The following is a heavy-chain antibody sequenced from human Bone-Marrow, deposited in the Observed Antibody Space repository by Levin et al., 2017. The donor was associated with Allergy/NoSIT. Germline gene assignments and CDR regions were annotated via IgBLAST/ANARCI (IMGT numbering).Heavy chain of an antibody. D-gene: IGHD6-13*01. CDR2: IFHSGIT. J-gene: IGHJ5*02. Sequence: SCAVSGDSITSSYYWGWIRQPPGKGLEWIGCIFHSGITYYNPSLKSRVTISVDTTKNQFSLKLSSVIAADTAVYFCARVATSGMNWFGPWGQGTEVTVSS. CDR3: ARVATSGMNWFGP. V-gene: IGHV4-38-2*01. CDR1: GDSITSSYY.